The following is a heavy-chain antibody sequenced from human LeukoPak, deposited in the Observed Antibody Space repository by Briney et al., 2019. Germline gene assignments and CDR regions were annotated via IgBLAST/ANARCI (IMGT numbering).Heavy chain of an antibody. Sequence: GGSLRLSYSASGFVFTIYTMYWVRQAPGKGPEYVSTISGSGNGFSIYYADSVKGRFTISRDDSKSILYLQMNGLRSEDTAVYYCVKDFGRIRGTPDSWGQGTLVTVSS. V-gene: IGHV3-64D*06. J-gene: IGHJ4*02. D-gene: IGHD1-26*01. CDR1: GFVFTIYT. CDR3: VKDFGRIRGTPDS. CDR2: ISGSGNGFSI.